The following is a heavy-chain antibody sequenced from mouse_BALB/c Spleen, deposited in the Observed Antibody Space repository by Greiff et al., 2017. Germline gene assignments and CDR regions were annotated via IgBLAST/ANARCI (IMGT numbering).Heavy chain of an antibody. CDR2: IWAGGST. CDR1: GFSLTSYG. CDR3: AREAYYGTSFAY. D-gene: IGHD2-10*01. V-gene: IGHV2-9*02. J-gene: IGHJ3*01. Sequence: QVQLKESGPGLVAPSQSLSITCTVSGFSLTSYGVHWVRQPPGKGLEWLGVIWAGGSTNYNSALMSRLSISKDNSKSQVFLKMSSLQTDDTAMYYCAREAYYGTSFAYWGQGTLVTVSA.